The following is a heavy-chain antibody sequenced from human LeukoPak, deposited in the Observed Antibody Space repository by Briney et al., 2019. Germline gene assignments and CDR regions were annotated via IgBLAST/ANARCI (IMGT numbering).Heavy chain of an antibody. CDR3: ARRAVAWGYYYYGMDV. CDR2: IWYDGSNK. J-gene: IGHJ6*02. CDR1: GFTFSSYG. D-gene: IGHD6-19*01. Sequence: GGSLRLSCAASGFTFSSYGMHWVRQAPGKGLEWVAVIWYDGSNKYYADSVKGRFTISRDNSKNTLYLQMNSLRAEDTAVYYCARRAVAWGYYYYGMDVWGQGTTVTVSS. V-gene: IGHV3-33*01.